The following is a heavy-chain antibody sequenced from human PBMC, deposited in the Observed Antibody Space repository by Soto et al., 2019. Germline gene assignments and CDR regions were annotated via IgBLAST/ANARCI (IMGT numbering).Heavy chain of an antibody. Sequence: QVQLQESGPGLVKPSQTLSLTCTVSGGSISSGGYYWSWIRPHPGKGLEWIGYIYYSGSTYYNPSLKSRVTVSGDTSKNQGCLKLSSVTAADTAVYYCASLTTVVTQRDAFDLWGRGAMVTVST. J-gene: IGHJ3*01. V-gene: IGHV4-31*03. CDR3: ASLTTVVTQRDAFDL. CDR2: IYYSGST. CDR1: GGSISSGGYY. D-gene: IGHD4-17*01.